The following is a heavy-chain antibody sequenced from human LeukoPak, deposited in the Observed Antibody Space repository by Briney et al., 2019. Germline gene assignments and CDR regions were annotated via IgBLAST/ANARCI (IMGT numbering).Heavy chain of an antibody. Sequence: SETLSLTCAVYGGSFSGYYWSWIRQPPGKGLEWIGEIYHSGSTNYNPSLKSRVTISVDKSKNQFSLKLSSVTAADTAVYYCARGTRAAAIDYWGQGTLVTVSS. CDR1: GGSFSGYY. CDR2: IYHSGST. J-gene: IGHJ4*02. CDR3: ARGTRAAAIDY. D-gene: IGHD6-13*01. V-gene: IGHV4-34*01.